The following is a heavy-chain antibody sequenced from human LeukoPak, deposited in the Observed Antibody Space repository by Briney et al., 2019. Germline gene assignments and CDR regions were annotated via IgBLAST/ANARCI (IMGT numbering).Heavy chain of an antibody. CDR2: INPGYSDI. V-gene: IGHV5-51*01. Sequence: GESLKISCKGSGYSFTSYWIGWVRQMPGKGLEWMGIINPGYSDISYSPSFQGQVTISVDKSISTAYLQWSSLKASDTAIYYCARHDKGYSGYVTLDYWGQGTLVTVSS. J-gene: IGHJ4*02. D-gene: IGHD5-12*01. CDR1: GYSFTSYW. CDR3: ARHDKGYSGYVTLDY.